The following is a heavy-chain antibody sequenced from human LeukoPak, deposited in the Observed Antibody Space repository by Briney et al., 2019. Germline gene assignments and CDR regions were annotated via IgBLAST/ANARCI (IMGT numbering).Heavy chain of an antibody. CDR2: IIPIFGIA. CDR3: ASPVVVTATDPDDAFDI. J-gene: IGHJ3*02. D-gene: IGHD2-21*02. V-gene: IGHV1-69*04. CDR1: GGTFSSYA. Sequence: SVKVSCKASGGTFSSYAISWVRQAPGQGLEWMGRIIPIFGIANYAQKFQGRVTITADKSTSTAYMELNSLRSEDTAVYYCASPVVVTATDPDDAFDIWGQGTMVTVSS.